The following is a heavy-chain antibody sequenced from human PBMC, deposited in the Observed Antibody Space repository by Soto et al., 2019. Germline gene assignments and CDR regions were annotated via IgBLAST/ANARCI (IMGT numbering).Heavy chain of an antibody. D-gene: IGHD2-15*01. CDR2: INHSGST. J-gene: IGHJ3*02. CDR3: ARGPGDIVVVVAATSAFDI. Sequence: QVQLQQWGAGLLKPSETLSLTCAVYGGSFSGYYWSWIRQPPGKGLEWIGEINHSGSTNYNPSLKSRVTISVDTSKNQFSLTLSSVTAADTAVYYCARGPGDIVVVVAATSAFDIWGQGTMVTVSS. V-gene: IGHV4-34*01. CDR1: GGSFSGYY.